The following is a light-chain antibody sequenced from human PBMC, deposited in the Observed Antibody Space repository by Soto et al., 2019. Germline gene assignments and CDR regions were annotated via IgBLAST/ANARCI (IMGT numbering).Light chain of an antibody. CDR2: GAS. CDR1: QSVSSK. CDR3: HHYNNWPPWT. J-gene: IGKJ1*01. V-gene: IGKV3-15*01. Sequence: EVVMTQSPATLSVSPGERATLSCRASQSVSSKLAWYQQKPGQAPRLLIYGASTRATGIPARFSGSGSGTEFTLTISSLQSEDFAVYYCHHYNNWPPWTFGQGTKVEIK.